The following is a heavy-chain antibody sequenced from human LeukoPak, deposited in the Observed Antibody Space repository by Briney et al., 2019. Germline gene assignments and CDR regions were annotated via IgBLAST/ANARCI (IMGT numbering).Heavy chain of an antibody. Sequence: PGGSLRLSCAASGFTFSSYDMHWVRQATGKGLEWVSAIGTAGDTYYPGSVKGRFAISRENAKNPLYLQMNSLGAGDTAVYYCARGPRGYSYGDSTGDYYYYGMDVWGQGTTVTVSS. V-gene: IGHV3-13*01. CDR2: IGTAGDT. J-gene: IGHJ6*02. CDR1: GFTFSSYD. D-gene: IGHD5-18*01. CDR3: ARGPRGYSYGDSTGDYYYYGMDV.